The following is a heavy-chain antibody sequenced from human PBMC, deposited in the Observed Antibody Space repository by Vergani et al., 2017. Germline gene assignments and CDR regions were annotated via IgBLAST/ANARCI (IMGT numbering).Heavy chain of an antibody. CDR3: ARSQGDYWYFDL. CDR2: IHNRGKT. D-gene: IGHD2-21*01. V-gene: IGHV4-38-2*01. Sequence: QVRLEESVPVLVKPSETLSLTCSVSGYSIASGFYWAWIRQSPGEGLQWLTSIHNRGKTYHNPSLKSRVSVSLDTSKNRFSLNLTAVTATDTAVYYCARSQGDYWYFDLWGPGSLVTVSS. CDR1: GYSIASGFY. J-gene: IGHJ2*01.